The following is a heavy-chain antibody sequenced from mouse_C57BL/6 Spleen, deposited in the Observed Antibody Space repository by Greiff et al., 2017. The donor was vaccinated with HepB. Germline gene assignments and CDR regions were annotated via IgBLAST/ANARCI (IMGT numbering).Heavy chain of an antibody. CDR1: GFTFSDYG. J-gene: IGHJ1*03. CDR3: ARTLRYFDV. D-gene: IGHD1-1*01. Sequence: EVKLVESGGGLVKPGGSLKLSCAASGFTFSDYGMHWVRQAPEKGLEWVAYISSGSSTIYYADTVKGRFTISRDNAKNTLFLQMTSLRSEDTAMYYCARTLRYFDVWGTGTTVTVSS. V-gene: IGHV5-17*01. CDR2: ISSGSSTI.